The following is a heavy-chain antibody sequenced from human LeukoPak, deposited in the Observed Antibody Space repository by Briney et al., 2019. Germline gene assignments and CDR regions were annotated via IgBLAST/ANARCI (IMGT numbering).Heavy chain of an antibody. CDR2: ISGSGAGT. V-gene: IGHV3-23*01. CDR1: GFTFSSYA. J-gene: IGHJ4*02. CDR3: AKHHRMAARLVYFDY. Sequence: GGSLRLSCAASGFTFSSYAMSWVRRAPGKGLERVSTISGSGAGTYYADSVKGRFTISRDNSKNTLYLQMNSLRVEDTAVYYCAKHHRMAARLVYFDYWGQGTLVTVSS. D-gene: IGHD6-6*01.